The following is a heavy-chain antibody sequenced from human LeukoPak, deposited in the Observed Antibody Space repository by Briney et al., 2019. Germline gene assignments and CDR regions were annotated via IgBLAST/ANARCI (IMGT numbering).Heavy chain of an antibody. CDR3: ARDRSYYDSSGYYSDY. J-gene: IGHJ4*02. D-gene: IGHD3-22*01. CDR2: ISSSGSTI. Sequence: GGSLRLSCAASGFTFSTYSMNWVRQAPGKGLEWVSYISSSGSTIYYADSVKGRFTISRDNAKNSLYLQMNSLRDEDTAVYYCARDRSYYDSSGYYSDYWGQGTLVTVSS. V-gene: IGHV3-48*02. CDR1: GFTFSTYS.